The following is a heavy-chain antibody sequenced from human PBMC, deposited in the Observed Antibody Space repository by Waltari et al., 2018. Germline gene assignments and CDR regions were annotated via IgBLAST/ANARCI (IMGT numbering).Heavy chain of an antibody. Sequence: EVQLVESGGGLVQPGGSLRLSCPASGFTFSSYCMHWVRQAPGRGRVWVARINSDGSSTSYADSGKGRFTISRDNAKNTLYLQMNSLIAEDTAVYYCARARFVRGSPLGTVVTNWGQGTLVTVSS. D-gene: IGHD2-21*02. CDR1: GFTFSSYC. J-gene: IGHJ4*02. CDR2: INSDGSST. V-gene: IGHV3-74*01. CDR3: ARARFVRGSPLGTVVTN.